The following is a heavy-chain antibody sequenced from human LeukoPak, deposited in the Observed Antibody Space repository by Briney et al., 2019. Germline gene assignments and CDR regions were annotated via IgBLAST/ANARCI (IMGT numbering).Heavy chain of an antibody. V-gene: IGHV3-9*01. J-gene: IGHJ4*02. CDR1: GFTFDDYA. CDR2: ISWNSDSI. D-gene: IGHD3-22*01. CDR3: AKGGYYDSSGYYSFDY. Sequence: GGSLRLSCAASGFTFDDYAMHWVRQAPGKGLEWVSGISWNSDSIGYADSVKGRFTISRDNAKNSLYLQMNSLRAEDTALYYCAKGGYYDSSGYYSFDYWGQGTLVTVSS.